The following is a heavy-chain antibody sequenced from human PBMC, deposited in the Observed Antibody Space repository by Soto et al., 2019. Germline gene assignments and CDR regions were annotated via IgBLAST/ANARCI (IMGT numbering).Heavy chain of an antibody. CDR1: GFTFSSYA. J-gene: IGHJ6*02. Sequence: GGSLRLSCAASGFTFSSYAMHWVRQAPGKGLEWVAVISYDGSNKYYADSVKGRFTISRDNSKNTLYLQMNSLRAEDTAVYYCARDLWRYCSGGSCYQPIYYYYYGMDVWGQGTTVTVSS. V-gene: IGHV3-30-3*01. D-gene: IGHD2-15*01. CDR3: ARDLWRYCSGGSCYQPIYYYYYGMDV. CDR2: ISYDGSNK.